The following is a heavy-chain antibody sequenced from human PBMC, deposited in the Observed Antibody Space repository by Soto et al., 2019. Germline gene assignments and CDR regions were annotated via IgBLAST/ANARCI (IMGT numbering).Heavy chain of an antibody. CDR1: GFTFSSYA. V-gene: IGHV3-23*01. CDR3: AKDLSTTVTMEGYYGMDV. Sequence: GGSLRLSCAASGFTFSSYAMSWVRQAPGKGLEWVSAISGSGGSTYYADSVKGRFTISRDNSKNTLYLQMNSLRAEDTAVYYCAKDLSTTVTMEGYYGMDVWGQGTTVTAP. D-gene: IGHD4-4*01. CDR2: ISGSGGST. J-gene: IGHJ6*02.